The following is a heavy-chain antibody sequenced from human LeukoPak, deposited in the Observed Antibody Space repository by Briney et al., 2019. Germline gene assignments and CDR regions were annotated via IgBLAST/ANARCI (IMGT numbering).Heavy chain of an antibody. Sequence: SETLSLTCAVYGGSSSGYYWSWIRQPPGKGLEWIGEIHHSGSTNYNPSLKSRVTISVDTSKNQFSLKLSSVTAADTAVYYCARSVVPAAIRLHGMDVWGQGTTVTVSS. CDR1: GGSSSGYY. CDR2: IHHSGST. J-gene: IGHJ6*02. D-gene: IGHD2-2*02. CDR3: ARSVVPAAIRLHGMDV. V-gene: IGHV4-34*01.